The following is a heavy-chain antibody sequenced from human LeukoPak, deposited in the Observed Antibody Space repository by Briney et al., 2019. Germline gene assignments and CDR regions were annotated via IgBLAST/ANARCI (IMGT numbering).Heavy chain of an antibody. CDR3: ARKALPGNWFDP. V-gene: IGHV4-4*07. CDR1: GDSISSYY. CDR2: IYASGST. Sequence: SEALSLTCTVSGDSISSYYWSWIRQPAGKGLEWIGRIYASGSTNYNPSLKSRVTMSLDTSKNQFSLNLSSVTAADTAVYYCARKALPGNWFDPWGQGTLVTVSS. J-gene: IGHJ5*02.